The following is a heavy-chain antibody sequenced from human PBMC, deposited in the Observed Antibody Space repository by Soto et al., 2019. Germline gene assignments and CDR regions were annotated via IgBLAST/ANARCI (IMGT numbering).Heavy chain of an antibody. CDR3: ARGLYYGPAYGMAV. CDR1: GYTFSDDY. CDR2: ISPRTGSA. D-gene: IGHD3-10*01. Sequence: QMQLVQSGAEVKKPGASVKVSCKASGYTFSDDYIHWVRQAPGQGLSWMGWISPRTGSANFAQRFQGRVSMTRDTSITTAYMELRRLKSDDTAVYYCARGLYYGPAYGMAVWGQGTTVTVSS. V-gene: IGHV1-2*02. J-gene: IGHJ6*02.